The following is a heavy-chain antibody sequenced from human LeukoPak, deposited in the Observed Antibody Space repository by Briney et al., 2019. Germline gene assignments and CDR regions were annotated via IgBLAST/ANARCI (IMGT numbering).Heavy chain of an antibody. D-gene: IGHD1-1*01. CDR3: GRGAALNWNSGGIDY. Sequence: PGGSLRLSCAASGFTFTNYFMTWVRQAPGTGLEWVALIRQDGSDKYYVDSVKGRFTISRDNANNLLFLQTNSLRVDDTAVYYCGRGAALNWNSGGIDYWGQGTLVTVSS. J-gene: IGHJ4*02. CDR2: IRQDGSDK. CDR1: GFTFTNYF. V-gene: IGHV3-7*01.